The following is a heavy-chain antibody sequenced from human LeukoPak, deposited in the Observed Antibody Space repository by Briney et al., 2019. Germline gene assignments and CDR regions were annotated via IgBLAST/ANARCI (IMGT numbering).Heavy chain of an antibody. J-gene: IGHJ6*04. CDR3: ARCYGSGNYGMDV. V-gene: IGHV4-4*02. CDR2: IYHSGST. Sequence: PSGTLSLTCAVSGGSISSGNWWSWVRQPPGKGLEWIGEIYHSGSTNYNPSLKSRVTISVDKSKNQFSLKLSSVTAADTAVYYCARCYGSGNYGMDVWGKGTTVTVSS. D-gene: IGHD3-10*01. CDR1: GGSISSGNW.